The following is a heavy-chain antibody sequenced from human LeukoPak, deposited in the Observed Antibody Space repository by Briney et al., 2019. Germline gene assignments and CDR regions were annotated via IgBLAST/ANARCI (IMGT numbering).Heavy chain of an antibody. J-gene: IGHJ4*02. CDR3: ARNGYTSGWYRN. V-gene: IGHV3-23*05. D-gene: IGHD6-19*01. Sequence: PGGSLRLSCAASGFTFSGYAMSWVRQAPGKGLEWVSTIYSGGSTYYADSVKGRFTISRDISKNTLYLQMNSLRGEDTAVYYCARNGYTSGWYRNWGQGTLVTVSS. CDR1: GFTFSGYA. CDR2: IYSGGST.